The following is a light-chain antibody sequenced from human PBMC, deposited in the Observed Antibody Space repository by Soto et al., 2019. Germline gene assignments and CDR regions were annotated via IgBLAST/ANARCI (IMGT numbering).Light chain of an antibody. Sequence: EIVLAQSPGTLSLSPGERATLSCRASQSISTNSLDWYQQKPGQPPRLLIYGASSRATGIPDRFSGGGSGTDFTLSISRLEPEDFATYYCQQANIFPPMFAQGTKVEI. CDR2: GAS. J-gene: IGKJ1*01. CDR3: QQANIFPPM. V-gene: IGKV3-20*01. CDR1: QSISTNS.